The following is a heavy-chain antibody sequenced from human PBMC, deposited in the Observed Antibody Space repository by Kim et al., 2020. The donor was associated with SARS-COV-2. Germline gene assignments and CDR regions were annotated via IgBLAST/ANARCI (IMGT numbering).Heavy chain of an antibody. Sequence: AVSVKSRITINPDTSKNQCSLQLNSVTPEDTAVYYCARDGQQLVPRWFDPWGQGTLVTVSS. CDR3: ARDGQQLVPRWFDP. J-gene: IGHJ5*02. D-gene: IGHD6-13*01. V-gene: IGHV6-1*01.